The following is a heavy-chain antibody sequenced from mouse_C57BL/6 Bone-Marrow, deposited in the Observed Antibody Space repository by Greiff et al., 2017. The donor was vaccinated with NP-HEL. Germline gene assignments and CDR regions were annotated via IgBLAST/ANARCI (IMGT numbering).Heavy chain of an antibody. D-gene: IGHD1-2*01. J-gene: IGHJ1*03. Sequence: QVQLQQSGAELARPGASVKLSCKASGYTFTSYGISWVKQRTGQGLEWIGEIYPRSGNTYYNAKFKGKATLTADKSSSTAYSELRSLTSEDSAVYFCARSLLRRGYFDVWGTGTTVTVSS. CDR3: ARSLLRRGYFDV. CDR1: GYTFTSYG. CDR2: IYPRSGNT. V-gene: IGHV1-81*01.